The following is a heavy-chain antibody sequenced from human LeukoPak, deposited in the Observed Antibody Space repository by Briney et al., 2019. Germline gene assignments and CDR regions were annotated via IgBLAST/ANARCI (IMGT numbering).Heavy chain of an antibody. J-gene: IGHJ4*02. V-gene: IGHV3-21*01. CDR3: LRDGGQYSGSYYFDY. CDR1: GFTFSSYS. D-gene: IGHD1-26*01. Sequence: KPGGSLRLSCAASGFTFSSYSMNWVRQAPGKGLEWVSSISTSSNYIYYADSVKGRFTISRDNAKNSLYLQMNSLRAEDTAVYYCLRDGGQYSGSYYFDYWGQGTLVTVSS. CDR2: ISTSSNYI.